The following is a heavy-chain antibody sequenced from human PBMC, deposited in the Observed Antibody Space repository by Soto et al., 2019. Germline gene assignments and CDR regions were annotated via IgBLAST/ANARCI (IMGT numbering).Heavy chain of an antibody. Sequence: QVQLVQSGAEVKKPGSSVKVSCKASGGTFSSYTISWVRQAPGQGLEWMGRIIPILGIANYEQKFQGRVTITADKSTSTAYMELSSLRSEDTAVYYCARDLPRIPYSSGWSPGGYWGQGTLVTVSS. CDR3: ARDLPRIPYSSGWSPGGY. CDR1: GGTFSSYT. J-gene: IGHJ4*02. D-gene: IGHD6-19*01. V-gene: IGHV1-69*08. CDR2: IIPILGIA.